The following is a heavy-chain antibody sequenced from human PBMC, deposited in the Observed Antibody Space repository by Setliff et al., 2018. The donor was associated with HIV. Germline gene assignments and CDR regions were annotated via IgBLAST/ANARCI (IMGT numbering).Heavy chain of an antibody. CDR1: GGSISSYY. D-gene: IGHD3-10*01. CDR2: IYTSGST. V-gene: IGHV4-4*08. CDR3: ARGGREYGVNYYYYYMDV. Sequence: SETLSLTCTVSGGSISSYYWSWIRQPPGKGLEWIGYIYTSGSTKYNPSLKSRVTISVDTSKNQFSLKLSSVTAADTAVYYCARGGREYGVNYYYYYMDVWGKGTTVTVSS. J-gene: IGHJ6*03.